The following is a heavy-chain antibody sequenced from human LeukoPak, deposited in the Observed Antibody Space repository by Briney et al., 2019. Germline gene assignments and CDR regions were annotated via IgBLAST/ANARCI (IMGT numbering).Heavy chain of an antibody. CDR1: GFTFSSYS. CDR2: ISSSSSYI. J-gene: IGHJ6*03. V-gene: IGHV3-21*01. D-gene: IGHD3-10*01. Sequence: PGGSLRLSCAASGFTFSSYSMNWVRQAPGKGLEWVSSISSSSSYIYYADSVKGRFTISRDNAKNSLYLQMNSLRAEDTAVYYCARDRRGSYYNVPYYYYMDVWGKGTTVTVSS. CDR3: ARDRRGSYYNVPYYYYMDV.